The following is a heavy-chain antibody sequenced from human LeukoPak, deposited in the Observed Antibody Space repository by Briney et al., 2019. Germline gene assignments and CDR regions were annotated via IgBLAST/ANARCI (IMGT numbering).Heavy chain of an antibody. V-gene: IGHV1-18*01. D-gene: IGHD6-13*01. Sequence: ASVKVSCKASGYTFTSYGISWVRQAPGQGLEWMGWISAYNGNTNYAQKLQGRVTMTTDTSTSTAYMELRSLRSDDTAVYYCASDLFIRRKKLAAAGYFDYWGQGTLVTVSS. CDR3: ASDLFIRRKKLAAAGYFDY. CDR1: GYTFTSYG. J-gene: IGHJ4*02. CDR2: ISAYNGNT.